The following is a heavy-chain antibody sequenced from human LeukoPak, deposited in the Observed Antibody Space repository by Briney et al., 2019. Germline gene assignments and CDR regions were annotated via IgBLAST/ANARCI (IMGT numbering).Heavy chain of an antibody. J-gene: IGHJ3*02. CDR2: IKQDGSEK. CDR1: GFTFSSYA. CDR3: ARDGYYDDAFDI. V-gene: IGHV3-7*01. D-gene: IGHD3-22*01. Sequence: PGGSLRLSCAASGFTFSSYAMSCVRQAPGKGLEWVANIKQDGSEKYYVDSVKGRFTISRDNAKNSLYLQMNSLRAEDTAVYYCARDGYYDDAFDIWGQGTMVTVSS.